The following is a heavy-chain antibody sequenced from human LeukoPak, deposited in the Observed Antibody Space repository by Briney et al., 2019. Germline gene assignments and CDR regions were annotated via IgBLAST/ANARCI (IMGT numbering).Heavy chain of an antibody. D-gene: IGHD1-26*01. Sequence: SVKVSCKASGGTFSSYAISWVRQAPGQGLEWMGGIIPIFGTANYAQKFQGRVTITTDESTSTAYMELSSLRSDDTAVYYCARVSGSYYAVFDYWGQGTLVTVSS. J-gene: IGHJ4*02. CDR2: IIPIFGTA. CDR3: ARVSGSYYAVFDY. V-gene: IGHV1-69*05. CDR1: GGTFSSYA.